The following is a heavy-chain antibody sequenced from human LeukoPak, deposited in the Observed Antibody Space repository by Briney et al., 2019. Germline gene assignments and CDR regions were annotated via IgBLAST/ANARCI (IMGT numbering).Heavy chain of an antibody. Sequence: PSETLSLTCTVSGYSISSGYYWGWIRQPPGKGLEWIGSIYHSGSTYYNPSLKSRVTISVDTSKNQFSLKLSSVTAADTAVYYCARDQAPRYSSSSGRWFDPWGQGPLVTVSS. CDR2: IYHSGST. CDR3: ARDQAPRYSSSSGRWFDP. D-gene: IGHD6-6*01. CDR1: GYSISSGYY. J-gene: IGHJ5*02. V-gene: IGHV4-38-2*02.